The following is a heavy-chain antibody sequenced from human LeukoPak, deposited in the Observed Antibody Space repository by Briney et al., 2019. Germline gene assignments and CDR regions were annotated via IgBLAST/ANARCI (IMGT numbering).Heavy chain of an antibody. CDR2: INHSGST. D-gene: IGHD6-6*01. CDR3: ARGRRGAARRGGCYFDY. Sequence: SETLSLTCAVYGGSFSGYYWSWIRQPPGKGLEWIGEINHSGSTNYNPSLKSRVTISVDTSKNQFSLKLSSVTAADTAVYYCARGRRGAARRGGCYFDYWGQGTLVTVSS. V-gene: IGHV4-34*01. J-gene: IGHJ4*02. CDR1: GGSFSGYY.